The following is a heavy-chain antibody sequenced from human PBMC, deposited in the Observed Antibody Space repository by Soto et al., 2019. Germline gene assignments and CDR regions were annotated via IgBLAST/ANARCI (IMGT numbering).Heavy chain of an antibody. CDR2: ISAYNGDT. J-gene: IGHJ5*02. CDR1: GFTFTTYG. Sequence: ASVKVSCKASGFTFTTYGITWVRQAPGQGLEWMGWISAYNGDTNYAQKFQGRVTMTTDTSTSTAYMELRSLRSDDTAVYYCARDSSYYGSGTYTVDPWGQGTLATVSS. V-gene: IGHV1-18*04. CDR3: ARDSSYYGSGTYTVDP. D-gene: IGHD3-10*01.